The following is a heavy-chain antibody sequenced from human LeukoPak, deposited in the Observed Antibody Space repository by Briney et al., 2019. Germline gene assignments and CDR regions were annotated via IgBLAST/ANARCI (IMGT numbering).Heavy chain of an antibody. CDR1: GGTFSSYA. CDR3: ARGENTYYYGSGSPIGGSNYYYYMDV. D-gene: IGHD3-10*01. CDR2: TIPIFGTA. Sequence: ASVKVSCKASGGTFSSYAISWVRQAPGQGLEWMGGTIPIFGTAHYAQKFQGRVTITADESTSTAYMELSSLKSEDTAVYYCARGENTYYYGSGSPIGGSNYYYYMDVWGKGTTVTISS. V-gene: IGHV1-69*13. J-gene: IGHJ6*03.